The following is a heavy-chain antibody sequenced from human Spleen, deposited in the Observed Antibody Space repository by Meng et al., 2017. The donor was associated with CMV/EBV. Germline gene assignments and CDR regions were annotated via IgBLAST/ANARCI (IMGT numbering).Heavy chain of an antibody. CDR3: ASEGITGTTIYFDY. V-gene: IGHV1-69*05. CDR1: GGTLNSHG. D-gene: IGHD1-20*01. Sequence: ASGGTLNSHGISWVRQAPGQGLEWMGAIIPIFGKANYAQKFRGRVTSTTDESSTTAYMELSSLRSEDTAIYYCASEGITGTTIYFDYWGQGTLVTVSS. J-gene: IGHJ4*02. CDR2: IIPIFGKA.